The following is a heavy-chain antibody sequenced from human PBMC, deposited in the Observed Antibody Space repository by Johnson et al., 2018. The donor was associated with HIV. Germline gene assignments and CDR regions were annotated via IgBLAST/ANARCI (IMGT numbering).Heavy chain of an antibody. Sequence: VQLVESGRGLVQPGRSLRLSCAASGFTFDDYAMHWVRQAPGKGLEWVSGINWNGDNTGYADSVKGRFTISRDNAKNSLFLQMNSLRAEDTAVYYCARPRVSSGRHGAFDFWGQGTMVTVSS. CDR1: GFTFDDYA. CDR3: ARPRVSSGRHGAFDF. J-gene: IGHJ3*01. D-gene: IGHD3-22*01. CDR2: INWNGDNT. V-gene: IGHV3-20*04.